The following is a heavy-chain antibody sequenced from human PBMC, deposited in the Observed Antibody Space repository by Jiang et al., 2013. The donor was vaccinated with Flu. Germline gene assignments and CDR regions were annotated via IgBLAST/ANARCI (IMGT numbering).Heavy chain of an antibody. Sequence: GSGLVKPSETLSLTCTVSGGSISIYYWHWIRQPPGKGLEWIGYVHHTGATSYNPSLESRAIMSVDTFNNQFSLSLGSATAADTAIYYCAREYSASDFWGQGTLVTVSS. CDR2: VHHTGAT. CDR1: GGSISIYY. CDR3: AREYSASDF. D-gene: IGHD2-15*01. V-gene: IGHV4-59*01. J-gene: IGHJ3*01.